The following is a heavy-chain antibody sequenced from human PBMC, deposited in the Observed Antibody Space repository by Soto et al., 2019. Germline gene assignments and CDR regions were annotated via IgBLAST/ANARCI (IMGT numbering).Heavy chain of an antibody. CDR3: AKGGGGLGYCSGGSCYGHFDY. D-gene: IGHD2-15*01. CDR2: ISYDGSNK. Sequence: GGSLRLSCAASGFTFSSYGMHWVRQAPGKGLEWVAVISYDGSNKYYADSVKGRFTISRDNSKNTLYLQMNSLRAEDTAVYYCAKGGGGLGYCSGGSCYGHFDYWGQGTLVTVSS. J-gene: IGHJ4*02. V-gene: IGHV3-30*18. CDR1: GFTFSSYG.